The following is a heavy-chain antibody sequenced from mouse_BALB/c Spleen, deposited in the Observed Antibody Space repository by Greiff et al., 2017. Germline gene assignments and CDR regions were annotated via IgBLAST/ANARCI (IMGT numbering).Heavy chain of an antibody. CDR2: IRLKSDNYAT. D-gene: IGHD4-1*01. Sequence: DVKLVESGGGLVQPGGSMKLSCVASGFTFSSYWMSWVRQSPEKGLEWVAEIRLKSDNYATHYAESVKGKFTISRDDSKSRLYLQMNSLRAEDTGIYYCTKTGNAMDYWGQGTSVTVSS. CDR3: TKTGNAMDY. J-gene: IGHJ4*01. CDR1: GFTFSSYW. V-gene: IGHV6-6*02.